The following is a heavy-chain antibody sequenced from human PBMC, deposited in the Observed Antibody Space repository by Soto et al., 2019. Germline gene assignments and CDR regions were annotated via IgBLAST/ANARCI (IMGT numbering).Heavy chain of an antibody. CDR1: GGTFSSYA. J-gene: IGHJ6*02. CDR2: IIPIFGTA. CDR3: ASVTYYYDSSGYYYPDRYYYYGMDV. V-gene: IGHV1-69*13. Sequence: SVKVSCKASGGTFSSYAISWVRQAPGQGLEWMGGIIPIFGTANYAQKFQGRVTITADESTSTAYMELSSLRSEDTAVYYCASVTYYYDSSGYYYPDRYYYYGMDVWGQGTTVTSP. D-gene: IGHD3-22*01.